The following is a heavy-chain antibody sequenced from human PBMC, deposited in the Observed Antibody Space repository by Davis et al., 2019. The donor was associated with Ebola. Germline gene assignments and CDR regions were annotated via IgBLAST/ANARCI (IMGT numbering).Heavy chain of an antibody. CDR3: ARQGTTSWDS. V-gene: IGHV5-51*01. J-gene: IGHJ4*02. CDR1: GNSFTSHW. Sequence: GESLKISCKDSGNSFTSHWIGWVRQMPGKGLDWMGIIYTGDSDTRYSPSFRGQVTISADKSMKTAFLQWSSLKASDSGTYYCARQGTTSWDSWGQGTLVTVSS. CDR2: IYTGDSDT. D-gene: IGHD2-2*01.